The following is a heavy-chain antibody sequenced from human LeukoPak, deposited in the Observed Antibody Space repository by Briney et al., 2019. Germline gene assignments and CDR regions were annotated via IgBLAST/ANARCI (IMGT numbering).Heavy chain of an antibody. CDR3: AKERLTTTTFDS. J-gene: IGHJ4*02. D-gene: IGHD4-11*01. CDR1: GFTFSTYA. CDR2: FSGSGGST. V-gene: IGHV3-23*01. Sequence: GGSLRLSCAASGFTFSTYAMSWVRQAPGKGLEWVSLFSGSGGSTYYADSVKGRFTISRDNGKNTLSLQMNSLRAEDTALYYCAKERLTTTTFDSWGRGTLVTVSS.